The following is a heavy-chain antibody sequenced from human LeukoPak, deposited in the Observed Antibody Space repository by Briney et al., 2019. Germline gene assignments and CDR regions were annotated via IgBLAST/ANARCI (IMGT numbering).Heavy chain of an antibody. V-gene: IGHV3-23*01. Sequence: GGSLRLSCAASAFTFSSYAMSWVRQAPGKGMEWVSAISGSGGSTYYADSVKGRFTISRDNSKNTLYLQMNSLRAEDTAVYYCAKDATDFGVAVVDYWGQGTLVTVSS. CDR3: AKDATDFGVAVVDY. CDR1: AFTFSSYA. D-gene: IGHD6-19*01. J-gene: IGHJ4*02. CDR2: ISGSGGST.